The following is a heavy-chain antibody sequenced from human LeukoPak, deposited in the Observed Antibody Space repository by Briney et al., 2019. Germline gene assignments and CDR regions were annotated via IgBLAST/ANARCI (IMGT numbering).Heavy chain of an antibody. CDR2: ISYDGSNK. CDR1: GFTFSSYA. V-gene: IGHV3-30-3*01. J-gene: IGHJ4*02. CDR3: ARDPGPDSSGYFDY. D-gene: IGHD3-22*01. Sequence: GGSLRLSCAASGFTFSSYAMHWVRQAPGKGLEWVAVISYDGSNKYYADSVKGRFTISRDNSKNTLYLQMNSLRAEDTAVYYCARDPGPDSSGYFDYWGQGTLVTVSS.